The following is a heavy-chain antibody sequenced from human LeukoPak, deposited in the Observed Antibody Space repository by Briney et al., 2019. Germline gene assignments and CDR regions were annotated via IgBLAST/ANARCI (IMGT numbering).Heavy chain of an antibody. D-gene: IGHD1-26*01. CDR3: AKGLVGATIEGFGDY. J-gene: IGHJ4*02. V-gene: IGHV3-9*01. Sequence: GGSLRLSCAVSGFTFDDYAMHWVRQAPGKGLEWVSGISWNSGSIGYADSVKGRFTISRDNAKNSLYLQMNSLRAEDTALYYCAKGLVGATIEGFGDYWGQGTLVTVSS. CDR2: ISWNSGSI. CDR1: GFTFDDYA.